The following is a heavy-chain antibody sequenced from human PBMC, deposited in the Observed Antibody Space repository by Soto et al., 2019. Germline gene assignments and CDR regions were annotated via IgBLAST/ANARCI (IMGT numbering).Heavy chain of an antibody. D-gene: IGHD2-15*01. Sequence: VGSLRLSCAASGFTFSSYGMHWVRQAPGKGLEWVAVIWYDGSNKYYADSVKGRFTISRDNSKNTLYLQMNSLRAEDTAVYYCARDPGYCSGGSCYYFDYWGQGTLVTVSS. CDR1: GFTFSSYG. CDR3: ARDPGYCSGGSCYYFDY. V-gene: IGHV3-33*01. J-gene: IGHJ4*02. CDR2: IWYDGSNK.